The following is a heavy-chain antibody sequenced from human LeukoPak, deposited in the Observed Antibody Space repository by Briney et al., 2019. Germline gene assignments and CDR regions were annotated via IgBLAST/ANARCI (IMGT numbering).Heavy chain of an antibody. V-gene: IGHV3-66*01. J-gene: IGHJ4*02. CDR1: GFTVSSNY. D-gene: IGHD6-13*01. CDR3: ARDPVGTAGTLLY. CDR2: IYSGGST. Sequence: GGSLRLSCAASGFTVSSNYMRWVRQAPGKGLEWVSVIYSGGSTYYADSVKGRFTISRDNSKNTLYLQMDSLRAEDTAVYYCARDPVGTAGTLLYWGQGTLVTVSS.